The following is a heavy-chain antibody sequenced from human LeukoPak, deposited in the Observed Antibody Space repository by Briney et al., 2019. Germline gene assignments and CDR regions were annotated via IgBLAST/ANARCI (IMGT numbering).Heavy chain of an antibody. CDR3: ARDVRRYTGGRVY. CDR1: GFTVSSNY. CDR2: IYSGGST. V-gene: IGHV3-66*01. J-gene: IGHJ4*02. D-gene: IGHD3-16*02. Sequence: SGGSLRLSCAASGFTVSSNYMSWVRQAPGKGLDWVSVIYSGGSTYYADSVKGRFTTSRDNSKNTLYLQMNSLRAEDTAVYYCARDVRRYTGGRVYWGQGTLVTVSS.